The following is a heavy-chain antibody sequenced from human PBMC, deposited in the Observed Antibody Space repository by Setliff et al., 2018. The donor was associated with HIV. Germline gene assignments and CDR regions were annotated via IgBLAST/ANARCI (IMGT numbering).Heavy chain of an antibody. CDR1: GYTFNNYA. CDR2: ISGSGATT. Sequence: PGGSLRLSCAASGYTFNNYAMSWVRQAPGKGLEWVSGISGSGATTNYADSVKGRFTISRDNSKNTLYLQMSTLRAEDTAVYYCAKTTPSSIRSPYYYYMDVWGKGTTVTVSS. V-gene: IGHV3-23*01. CDR3: AKTTPSSIRSPYYYYMDV. D-gene: IGHD6-13*01. J-gene: IGHJ6*03.